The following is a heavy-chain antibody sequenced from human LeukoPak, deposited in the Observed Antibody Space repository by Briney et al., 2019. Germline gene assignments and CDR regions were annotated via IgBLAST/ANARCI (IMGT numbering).Heavy chain of an antibody. CDR1: GFTFSSYE. Sequence: GGSLRLSCAASGFTFSSYEMNWVRQAPGKGLEWVSYISSSGSTIYYADSVKGRFTISRDNAKNSLYLQMNSLRAEGTAVYYCARDPRGYDILTGYYDYYYYYGMDVWGKGTTVTVSS. CDR3: ARDPRGYDILTGYYDYYYYYGMDV. V-gene: IGHV3-48*03. J-gene: IGHJ6*04. D-gene: IGHD3-9*01. CDR2: ISSSGSTI.